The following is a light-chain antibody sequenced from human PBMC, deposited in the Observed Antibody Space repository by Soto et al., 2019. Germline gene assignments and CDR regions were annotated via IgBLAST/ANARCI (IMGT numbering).Light chain of an antibody. J-gene: IGLJ2*01. CDR1: SSDVGGYNY. CDR3: CSYAGSYTFVV. V-gene: IGLV2-11*01. Sequence: QSALTQPRSVSGSPGQSVTISCTGTSSDVGGYNYVSWYQQHPGKAPKLMIYDVSKRPSGVPDRFSGYKSGNTASLTISGLHADDEADYYCCSYAGSYTFVVFGGGTKLTVL. CDR2: DVS.